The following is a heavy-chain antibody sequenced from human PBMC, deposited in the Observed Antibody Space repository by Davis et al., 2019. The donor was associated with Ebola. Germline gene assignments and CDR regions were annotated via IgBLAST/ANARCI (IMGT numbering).Heavy chain of an antibody. V-gene: IGHV4-34*01. J-gene: IGHJ2*01. Sequence: MPSETLSLTCAVYGGSFSGYYWSWIRQPPGKGLEWIGEINHSGSTNYNPSLKSRVTISVDTSKNQFSLKLSSVTAADTAVYYCARDTSIAAAGSPHWYFDLWGRGTLVTVSS. CDR3: ARDTSIAAAGSPHWYFDL. CDR1: GGSFSGYY. D-gene: IGHD6-13*01. CDR2: INHSGST.